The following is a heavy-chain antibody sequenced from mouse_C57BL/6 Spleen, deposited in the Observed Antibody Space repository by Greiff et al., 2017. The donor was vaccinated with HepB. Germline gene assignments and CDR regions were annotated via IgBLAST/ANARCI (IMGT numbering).Heavy chain of an antibody. Sequence: VQLQQPGAELVKPGASVKMSCKASGYTFTSYWITWVKQRPGQGLEWIGDIYPGSGSTNYNEKFKSKATLTVDTSSSTAYMQLSSLTSEDSAVYYCARGIYDGYLYYAMDDWGQGTSVTVSS. D-gene: IGHD2-3*01. CDR3: ARGIYDGYLYYAMDD. CDR2: IYPGSGST. CDR1: GYTFTSYW. J-gene: IGHJ4*01. V-gene: IGHV1-55*01.